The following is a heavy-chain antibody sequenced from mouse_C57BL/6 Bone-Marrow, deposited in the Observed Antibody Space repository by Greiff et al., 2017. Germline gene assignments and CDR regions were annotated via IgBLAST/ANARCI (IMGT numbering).Heavy chain of an antibody. V-gene: IGHV1-63*01. J-gene: IGHJ3*01. CDR1: GYTFTNYW. CDR3: ARSGYALFAY. CDR2: IYPGGGYT. Sequence: VQLQESGAELVRPGTSVKMSCKASGYTFTNYWIGWAKQRPGHGLEWIGDIYPGGGYTNYNEKFKGKATLTADKSSSPAYMQFSSLTSEDAAIYYCARSGYALFAYWGQGTLVTVAA. D-gene: IGHD3-2*02.